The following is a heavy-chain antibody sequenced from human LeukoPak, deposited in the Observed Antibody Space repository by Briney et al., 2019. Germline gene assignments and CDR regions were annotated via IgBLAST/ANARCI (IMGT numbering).Heavy chain of an antibody. CDR3: AKGRGVRGVIDY. Sequence: GRSLRLSCAASGFTFSSYGMHWVRQAPGKGLEWVAVIWYDGSNKYYADSVKGRFTIPRDNSKNTLYLQMNSQRAEDTAVYYCAKGRGVRGVIDYWGQGTLVTVSS. D-gene: IGHD3-10*01. CDR2: IWYDGSNK. V-gene: IGHV3-33*06. CDR1: GFTFSSYG. J-gene: IGHJ4*02.